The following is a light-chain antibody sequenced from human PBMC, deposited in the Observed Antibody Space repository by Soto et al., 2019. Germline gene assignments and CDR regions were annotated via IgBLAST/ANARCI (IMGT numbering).Light chain of an antibody. V-gene: IGKV1-6*01. CDR2: ATS. CDR3: LQDYGYHRD. J-gene: IGKJ3*01. Sequence: IQMTQSPSSLSASVGDRVTLTCRASQDIRSELSWYQQKSGRDPKLLIYATSTVESGVPSRFRGSGSGTDFNLNSNSMQPEDLASYYSLQDYGYHRDFGPGTKVEIK. CDR1: QDIRSE.